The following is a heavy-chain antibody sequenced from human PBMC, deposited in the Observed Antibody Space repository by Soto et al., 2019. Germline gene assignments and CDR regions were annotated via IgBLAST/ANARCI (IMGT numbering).Heavy chain of an antibody. Sequence: QGQLVQSGPEVKSLGSSVKVSCKASGDTFRNYAFSWVRQAPGQGLEWMGGIIPILGTADYAQRFQGRVTITADESTATAYMVLKSLRSENTPVYFCAGDRDESSCYFSLWGRGTLVTVSS. CDR2: IIPILGTA. V-gene: IGHV1-69*11. CDR1: GDTFRNYA. CDR3: AGDRDESSCYFSL. J-gene: IGHJ2*01. D-gene: IGHD3-22*01.